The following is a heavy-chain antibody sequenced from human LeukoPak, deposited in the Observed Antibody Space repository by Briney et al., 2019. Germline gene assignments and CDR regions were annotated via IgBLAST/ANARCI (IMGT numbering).Heavy chain of an antibody. CDR1: GGTFSSYA. V-gene: IGHV1-69*01. D-gene: IGHD2-21*02. J-gene: IGHJ3*02. CDR3: ARKAYCGGDCYAYDVFDI. Sequence: AASVKVSCKASGGTFSSYAISWVRQAPGQGLEWMGGIIPIFGTANYAQKFQGRVTITADESTSTAYMELSSLRSEDTAVYYCARKAYCGGDCYAYDVFDIWGQGTMVTVSS. CDR2: IIPIFGTA.